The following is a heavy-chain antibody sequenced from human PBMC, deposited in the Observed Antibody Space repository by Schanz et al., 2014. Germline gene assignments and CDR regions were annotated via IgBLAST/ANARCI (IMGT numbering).Heavy chain of an antibody. D-gene: IGHD5-12*01. J-gene: IGHJ5*02. CDR3: ARGDISGYNGGLMDT. CDR1: GDSITSNRW. Sequence: QVQLQESGPGLVKPSGTLSLTCAVSGDSITSNRWWSWVRQPPGKGLEWIGEIYHSGRTNYDPSRKSRVTISMDNSNNQLSLKVSSVTAADTAIYYRARGDISGYNGGLMDTWGQGTLVTVSS. V-gene: IGHV4-4*02. CDR2: IYHSGRT.